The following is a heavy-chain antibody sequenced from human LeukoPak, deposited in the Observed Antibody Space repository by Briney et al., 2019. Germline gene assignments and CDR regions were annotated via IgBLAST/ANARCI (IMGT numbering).Heavy chain of an antibody. CDR2: MNPNSGNT. V-gene: IGHV1-8*01. CDR1: GYTFTSYD. Sequence: ASAKVSCKASGYTFTSYDINWVRQATGQGLEWMGWMNPNSGNTGYAQKFQGRVTMTRNTSISTAYMELSSLRSEDTAVYYCARALEPPSSPFDYWGQGTLVTVSS. CDR3: ARALEPPSSPFDY. J-gene: IGHJ4*02. D-gene: IGHD1-1*01.